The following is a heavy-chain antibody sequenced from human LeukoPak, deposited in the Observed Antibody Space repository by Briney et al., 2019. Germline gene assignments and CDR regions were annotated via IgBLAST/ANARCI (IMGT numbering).Heavy chain of an antibody. CDR1: GFTFSYYS. J-gene: IGHJ3*01. V-gene: IGHV3-48*02. CDR2: SNTDGTI. Sequence: EPGGSLRLSCAASGFTFSYYSMNWVRQAPGKGLEWISYSNTDGTISYADSVKGRFTIYRDNAENSLYLQMNSLRDEDTAVYFCVRDRDYAFDFWGQGTMVTVSS. CDR3: VRDRDYAFDF.